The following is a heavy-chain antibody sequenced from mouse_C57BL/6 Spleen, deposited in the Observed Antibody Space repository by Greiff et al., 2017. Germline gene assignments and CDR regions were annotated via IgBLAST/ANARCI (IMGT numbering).Heavy chain of an antibody. CDR3: ARGDTTVVDY. D-gene: IGHD1-1*01. CDR1: GYTFTSYW. CDR2: IYPSDSET. J-gene: IGHJ2*01. V-gene: IGHV1-61*01. Sequence: QVQLQQSGAELVRPGSSVKLSCKASGYTFTSYWMDRVKQRPGQGLEWIGNIYPSDSETHYNQTFKDKATLTVDKSSSAAYMQISSLTSEDSADYYCARGDTTVVDYWGQGTTLTVSS.